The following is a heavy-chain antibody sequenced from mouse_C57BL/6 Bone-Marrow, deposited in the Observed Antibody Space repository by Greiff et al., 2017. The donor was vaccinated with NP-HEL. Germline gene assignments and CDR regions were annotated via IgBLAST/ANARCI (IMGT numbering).Heavy chain of an antibody. CDR3: ARGDWDGDY. D-gene: IGHD4-1*01. CDR1: GYSITSGYY. V-gene: IGHV3-6*01. Sequence: EVKLMESGPGLVKPSQSLSLTCSVTGYSITSGYYWNWIRQFPGNKLEWMGYISYDGSNNYNPSLKNRISITRDTSKNQFFLKLNSVTTEDTATYYCARGDWDGDYWGQGTTLTVSS. J-gene: IGHJ2*01. CDR2: ISYDGSN.